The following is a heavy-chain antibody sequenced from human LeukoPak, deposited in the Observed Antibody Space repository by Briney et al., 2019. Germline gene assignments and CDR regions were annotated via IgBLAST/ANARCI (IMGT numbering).Heavy chain of an antibody. V-gene: IGHV3-48*01. CDR3: LGGYDYVWGSYPFDP. CDR1: GFTFSSYS. CDR2: ISSSSSTI. Sequence: PGGSLRLSCAASGFTFSSYSMNWVRQAPGKGLEWVSYISSSSSTIYYADSVKGRFTISRDNAKNSLYLQMNSLRAEDTAVYYCLGGYDYVWGSYPFDPWGQGTLVTVSS. J-gene: IGHJ5*02. D-gene: IGHD3-16*02.